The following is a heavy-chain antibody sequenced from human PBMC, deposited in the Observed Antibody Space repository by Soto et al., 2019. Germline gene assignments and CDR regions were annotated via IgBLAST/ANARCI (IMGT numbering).Heavy chain of an antibody. CDR1: WVRVSSSSDA. CDR3: AGVVWFRGMDV. CDR2: TYYRSKWIH. D-gene: IGHD3-16*01. Sequence: SQTLSLTCAISWVRVSSSSDAWNWIRQSPSRGLEWLGRTYYRSKWIHEYTVSMESRITINPDTSKNQFSLHLYSVTPEDTAVYYCAGVVWFRGMDVWGQGTPVTVSS. V-gene: IGHV6-1*01. J-gene: IGHJ6*02.